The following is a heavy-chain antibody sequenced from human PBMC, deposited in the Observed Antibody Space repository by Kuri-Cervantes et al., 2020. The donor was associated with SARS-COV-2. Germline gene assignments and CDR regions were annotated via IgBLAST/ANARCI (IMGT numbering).Heavy chain of an antibody. CDR1: GYTFTGYY. J-gene: IGHJ5*02. CDR3: ATAPAVVAANWFDP. Sequence: ASVKVSCKASGYTFTGYYMHWVRQAPGKGLEWMGGFDPEDGETIYAQKFQGRVTMTEDTSTDTAYMERSSLRSEDTAVYYCATAPAVVAANWFDPWGQGTLVTVSS. CDR2: FDPEDGET. D-gene: IGHD2-15*01. V-gene: IGHV1-24*01.